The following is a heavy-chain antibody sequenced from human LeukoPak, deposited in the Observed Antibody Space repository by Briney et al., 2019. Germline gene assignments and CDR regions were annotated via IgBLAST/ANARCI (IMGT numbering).Heavy chain of an antibody. D-gene: IGHD3-3*01. CDR3: AKVKADFWSGHGPDY. Sequence: GGSLRLSCGASGFTFSNFAFSWVRQAPGKGLEWVSAISGSGGSTYSADSVKGRFTISRDNSKNTLYLQMNSLRAEDTAVYYCAKVKADFWSGHGPDYWGQGALVTVSS. J-gene: IGHJ4*02. CDR1: GFTFSNFA. CDR2: ISGSGGST. V-gene: IGHV3-23*01.